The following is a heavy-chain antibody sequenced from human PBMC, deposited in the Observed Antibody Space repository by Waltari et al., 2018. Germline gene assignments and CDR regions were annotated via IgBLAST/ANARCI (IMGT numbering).Heavy chain of an antibody. V-gene: IGHV4-34*01. CDR1: GGSFSGFY. CDR3: ARPEQRDAFDI. CDR2: IHHSGST. Sequence: QVQLQQWGAGLLKPSETLSLTCAVYGGSFSGFYWSWIRQPPGKGLEWIGEIHHSGSTNSNPSLKSRVTISVDTSKNQFSLKLSSVTAADTAVYYCARPEQRDAFDIWGQGKMVTVSS. J-gene: IGHJ3*02. D-gene: IGHD6-25*01.